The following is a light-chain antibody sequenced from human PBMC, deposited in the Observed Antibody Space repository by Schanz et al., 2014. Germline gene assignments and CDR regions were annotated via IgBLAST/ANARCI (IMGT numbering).Light chain of an antibody. J-gene: IGKJ1*01. CDR3: QQYNNWPRT. CDR1: QSVSSSY. Sequence: EIVLTQSPATLSLSPGERASLSCRASQSVSSSYLAWYQQKPGQAPRLLIYGASTRATGIPARFSGSGSGTEFTLTISSLQSEDFAVYSCQQYNNWPRTFGQGTKVEIK. CDR2: GAS. V-gene: IGKV3-15*01.